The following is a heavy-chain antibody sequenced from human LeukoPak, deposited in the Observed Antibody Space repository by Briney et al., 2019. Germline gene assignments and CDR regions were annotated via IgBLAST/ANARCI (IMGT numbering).Heavy chain of an antibody. CDR2: IYYSGST. D-gene: IGHD5-12*01. V-gene: IGHV4-59*01. Sequence: SETLSLTCTVSGGSISSYYWSWIRQPPGKGLEWIGYIYYSGSTNYNPPLKSRVTISVDTSKNQFSLKLSSVTAADTAVYYCARSPIVATIFDYWGQGTLVTVSS. J-gene: IGHJ4*02. CDR1: GGSISSYY. CDR3: ARSPIVATIFDY.